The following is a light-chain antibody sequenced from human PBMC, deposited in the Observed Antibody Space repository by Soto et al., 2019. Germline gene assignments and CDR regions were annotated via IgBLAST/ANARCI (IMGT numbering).Light chain of an antibody. CDR2: DAS. CDR1: QDISNY. Sequence: DIQMTQSPSSLYASVGDRVTITCQASQDISNYLNWYQQKPGKAPKLLIYDASNLETGVPSRFSGSGSGTDFTFTISSLQPEDFATYYCQQSYLVGGVTKVEIK. V-gene: IGKV1-33*01. CDR3: QQSYL. J-gene: IGKJ4*01.